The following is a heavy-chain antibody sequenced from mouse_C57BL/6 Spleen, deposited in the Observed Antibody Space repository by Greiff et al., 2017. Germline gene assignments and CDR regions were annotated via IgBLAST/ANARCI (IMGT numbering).Heavy chain of an antibody. CDR2: IDPSDSET. Sequence: VQLQQPGAELVRPGSSVKLSCKASGYTFTSYWMHWVKQRPIQGLEWIGNIDPSDSETHYNQKFKDKATLTVDKSSSTAYMQLSSLTSEDSAVYYCAREGNITTVGNYWGQGTTLTVSS. D-gene: IGHD1-1*01. CDR1: GYTFTSYW. CDR3: AREGNITTVGNY. V-gene: IGHV1-52*01. J-gene: IGHJ2*01.